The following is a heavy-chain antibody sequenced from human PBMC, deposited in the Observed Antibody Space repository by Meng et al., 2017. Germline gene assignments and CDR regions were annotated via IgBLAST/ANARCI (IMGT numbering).Heavy chain of an antibody. CDR1: GGSVSSGSYY. J-gene: IGHJ4*02. D-gene: IGHD1-7*01. CDR2: IYYSGST. V-gene: IGHV4-61*01. Sequence: QGPLTGSGPGLVRPAETLSLTCTVSGGSVSSGSYYWSWIRQPPGKGLEWIGYIYYSGSTNYNPSLKRRVTISVDTSKNQFSLKLSSVTAADTAVYYCARVKITGTTRSIDYWGQGTLVTVSS. CDR3: ARVKITGTTRSIDY.